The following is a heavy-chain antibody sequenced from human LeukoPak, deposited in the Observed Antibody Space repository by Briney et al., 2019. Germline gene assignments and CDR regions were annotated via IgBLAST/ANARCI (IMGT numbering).Heavy chain of an antibody. J-gene: IGHJ6*02. CDR3: AVTYYDFWSGYWGLSGYYGMDV. CDR2: IYDSGST. V-gene: IGHV4-39*01. CDR1: GGSIRSSYYY. Sequence: SETLSLTCTVSGGSIRSSYYYWGWIRQPPGKGLEWIGSIYDSGSTYYNPSLKSRVTISVDTSKNQFSLKLNSVTAADTAVYYCAVTYYDFWSGYWGLSGYYGMDVWGQGTTVTVSS. D-gene: IGHD3-3*01.